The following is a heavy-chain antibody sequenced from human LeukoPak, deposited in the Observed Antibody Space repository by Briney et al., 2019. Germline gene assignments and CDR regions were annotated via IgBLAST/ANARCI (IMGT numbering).Heavy chain of an antibody. D-gene: IGHD3-3*01. CDR1: GFSISSGYY. J-gene: IGHJ5*02. CDR2: IYHSGST. CDR3: SRGRYYDFWSGYSFNWFDP. Sequence: NTSETLSLTCTVSGFSISSGYYWGWIRQPPGKGLEWIGSIYHSGSTYYNPSLKSRVTISVDTSKNQFSLKLSSVTAADTAVYYCSRGRYYDFWSGYSFNWFDPWGQGTLVTVSS. V-gene: IGHV4-38-2*02.